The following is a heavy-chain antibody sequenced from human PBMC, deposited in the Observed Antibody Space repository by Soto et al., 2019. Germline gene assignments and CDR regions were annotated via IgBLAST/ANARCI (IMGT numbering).Heavy chain of an antibody. CDR3: ARHGAGTFDY. D-gene: IGHD6-19*01. Sequence: SSGTPSLTRTVSGGSISGFYWSWIRQPPGKGLEWIGYIYHNGNTNHNPSLKSRVTISVDTSKNQISLELSSVTAADTAVYYCARHGAGTFDYWGQGTLVTVSS. CDR1: GGSISGFY. CDR2: IYHNGNT. V-gene: IGHV4-59*08. J-gene: IGHJ4*02.